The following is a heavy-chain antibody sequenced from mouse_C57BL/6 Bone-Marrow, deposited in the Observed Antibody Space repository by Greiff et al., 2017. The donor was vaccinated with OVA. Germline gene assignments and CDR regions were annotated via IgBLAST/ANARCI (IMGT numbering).Heavy chain of an antibody. CDR3: TMEDYDGDWYFDV. CDR2: IRNKANNHAT. Sequence: EVMLVESGGGLVQPGGSMKLSCAASGFTFSDAWMDWVRQSPEKGLEWVAEIRNKANNHATYYAESVKGRFTISRDDAKSSVYLQMNSLRAEDTGIYYCTMEDYDGDWYFDVWGTGTTVTVSS. V-gene: IGHV6-6*01. D-gene: IGHD2-4*01. J-gene: IGHJ1*03. CDR1: GFTFSDAW.